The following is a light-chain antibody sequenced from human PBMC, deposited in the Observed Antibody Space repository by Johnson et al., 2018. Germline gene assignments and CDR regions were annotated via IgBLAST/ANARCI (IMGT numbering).Light chain of an antibody. CDR2: ENN. V-gene: IGLV1-51*02. CDR3: GTWDSSLSAGNV. J-gene: IGLJ1*01. Sequence: QSVLTQPPSVSAAPGQKVTISCSGSSSNIGNNYVSWYQQLPGTAPKLLIYENNKRPSGIPDRFSGSKSGTSATLGITGLQTGDEADYYCGTWDSSLSAGNVFGPWTHVPVL. CDR1: SSNIGNNY.